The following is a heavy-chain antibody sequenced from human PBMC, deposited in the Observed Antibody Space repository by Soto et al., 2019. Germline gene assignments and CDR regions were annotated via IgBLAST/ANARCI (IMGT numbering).Heavy chain of an antibody. Sequence: QVQLVESGGGVVQPGTSLRLSCAASGFTLSSYSIHWVRQAPGKGLDWVAVISYDGNTQFYGDSVKGRFIVSRDNSRNTLYLQLNNLQSDDTAVYYCAKVSRPARISTPDFDYWGQGTLFTVSS. CDR1: GFTLSSYS. V-gene: IGHV3-30-3*01. CDR2: ISYDGNTQ. J-gene: IGHJ4*02. CDR3: AKVSRPARISTPDFDY. D-gene: IGHD2-2*01.